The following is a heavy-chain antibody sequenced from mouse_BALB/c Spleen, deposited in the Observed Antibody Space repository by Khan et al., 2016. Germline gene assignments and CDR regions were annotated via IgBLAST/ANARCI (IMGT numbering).Heavy chain of an antibody. CDR2: IFLGSGST. CDR1: GYTFTDYY. V-gene: IGHV1-77*01. J-gene: IGHJ4*01. D-gene: IGHD1-2*01. CDR3: AMSYDGYLAMDY. Sequence: QVQLKQSGTELPRPGASVKLSCKASGYTFTDYYLHWVMQRTGQGLEWIGEIFLGSGSTYYNEKFKGKASLTADTSSSTAYMPLSSLTSEDSAVYFCAMSYDGYLAMDYWGHGASVTVSS.